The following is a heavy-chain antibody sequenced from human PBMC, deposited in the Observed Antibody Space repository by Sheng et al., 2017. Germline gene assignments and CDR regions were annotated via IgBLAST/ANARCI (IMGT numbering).Heavy chain of an antibody. CDR3: ARDLGYIYGYHYYDP. J-gene: IGHJ5*02. CDR2: IMPMLGAP. V-gene: IGHV1-69*13. D-gene: IGHD5-18*01. CDR1: GGSLSNYI. Sequence: QVHLVQSGAEAKKPGSSVKVSCKGSGGSLSNYIISWMRQAPGQGFEWMGGIMPMLGAPNYAQKFQGRVTMTADESTNTVYMELSSLRYDDTGIYYCARDLGYIYGYHYYDPWGQGTLVTVTS.